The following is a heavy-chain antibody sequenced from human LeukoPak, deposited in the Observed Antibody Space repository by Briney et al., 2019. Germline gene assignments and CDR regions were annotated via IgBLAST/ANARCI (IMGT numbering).Heavy chain of an antibody. V-gene: IGHV3-15*01. CDR3: AKVPQPGITIFGVVIKSAFGMDV. CDR2: IKSKTDGGTT. CDR1: GFTFSNAW. J-gene: IGHJ6*02. D-gene: IGHD3-3*01. Sequence: GGSLRLSCAASGFTFSNAWMSWVRQAPGKGLEWVGRIKSKTDGGTTDYAAPVKGRFTISRDDSKNTLYLQMNSLRAEDTAVYYCAKVPQPGITIFGVVIKSAFGMDVWGQGTTVTVSS.